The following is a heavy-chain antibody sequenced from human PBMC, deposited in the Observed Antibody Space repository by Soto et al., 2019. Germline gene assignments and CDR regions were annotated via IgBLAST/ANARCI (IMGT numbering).Heavy chain of an antibody. V-gene: IGHV1-69*01. D-gene: IGHD4-17*01. Sequence: QVQLVQSGAEVKKPGSSVKVSCKASGGTFSSYAISWVRQAPGQGLEWMGGIIPTFGTANYAQKFQGRVTITADESTRAAYMELSSLRSEDTAVYYCASEAVYGGNSTHFDYWGQGTLVTVSS. CDR1: GGTFSSYA. J-gene: IGHJ4*02. CDR2: IIPTFGTA. CDR3: ASEAVYGGNSTHFDY.